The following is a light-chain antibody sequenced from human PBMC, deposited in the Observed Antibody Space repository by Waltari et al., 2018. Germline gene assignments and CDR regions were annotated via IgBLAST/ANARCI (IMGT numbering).Light chain of an antibody. CDR2: EAS. CDR3: QQYKTFSRT. CDR1: QNINNW. V-gene: IGKV1-5*01. Sequence: DIQMTQSPSTLSASVGDRVTITCRASQNINNWLAWYQQTPGRAPKLLIYEASSLESGVPSRFRGSGSGPLFTLTITSLQPDDVALYYCQQYKTFSRTFGQGTKVEIK. J-gene: IGKJ1*01.